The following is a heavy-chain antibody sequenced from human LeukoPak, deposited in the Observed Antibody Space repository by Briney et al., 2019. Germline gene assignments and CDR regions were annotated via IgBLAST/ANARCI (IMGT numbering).Heavy chain of an antibody. D-gene: IGHD1-26*01. CDR1: GFTFSSYS. Sequence: GGSLRLSCAASGFTFSSYSMNWVRQAPGKGLEWVSAISGSGGSTYYADSVKGRFTISRDNSKNTLYLQMNSLRAEDTAVYYCAKDSGSYGPFDYWGQGTLVTVSS. V-gene: IGHV3-23*01. CDR2: ISGSGGST. CDR3: AKDSGSYGPFDY. J-gene: IGHJ4*02.